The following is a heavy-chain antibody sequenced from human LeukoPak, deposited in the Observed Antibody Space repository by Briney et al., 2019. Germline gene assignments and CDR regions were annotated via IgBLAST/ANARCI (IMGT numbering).Heavy chain of an antibody. CDR1: GFTFSSYS. D-gene: IGHD2-15*01. V-gene: IGHV3-21*01. CDR2: ISSSSSYI. J-gene: IGHJ4*02. Sequence: GGSLRLSCAASGFTFSSYSMNWVRQAPGKGLEWVSSISSSSSYIYYADSVKGRFTISRDNAKNSLYLQMNSLRAKDTAVYYCARVGCSGGSCYDFDYWGQGTLVTVSS. CDR3: ARVGCSGGSCYDFDY.